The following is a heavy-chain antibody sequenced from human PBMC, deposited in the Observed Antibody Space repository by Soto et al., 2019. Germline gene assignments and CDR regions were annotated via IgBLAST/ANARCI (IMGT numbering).Heavy chain of an antibody. CDR3: ARARYMASSGAFDI. D-gene: IGHD5-12*01. Sequence: EVQLVESGGGLVQPGGSLRLSCAASGFTFSSYEMNWVRQAPGKGLEWVSYINSSGSTIYYADSVKGRFTISRDNAKNSLYLQMNSLRAEDTAVYYCARARYMASSGAFDIWGQGTMVTVSS. J-gene: IGHJ3*02. CDR1: GFTFSSYE. V-gene: IGHV3-48*03. CDR2: INSSGSTI.